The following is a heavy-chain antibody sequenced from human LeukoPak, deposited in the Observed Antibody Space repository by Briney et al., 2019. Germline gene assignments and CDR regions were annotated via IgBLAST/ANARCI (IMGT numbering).Heavy chain of an antibody. Sequence: SETLSLTCTASGGSISSYYWSWIRQPPGKGLEWIGYIYYSGSTNYNPSLKSRVTISVDTSKNQFSLKLSSVTAADTAVYYCARAPPGSADYDYWGQGTLVTVSS. D-gene: IGHD6-13*01. CDR3: ARAPPGSADYDY. CDR1: GGSISSYY. V-gene: IGHV4-59*01. CDR2: IYYSGST. J-gene: IGHJ4*02.